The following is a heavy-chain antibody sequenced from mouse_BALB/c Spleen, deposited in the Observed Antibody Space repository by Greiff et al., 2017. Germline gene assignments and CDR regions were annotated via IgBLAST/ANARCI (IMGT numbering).Heavy chain of an antibody. D-gene: IGHD2-1*01. V-gene: IGHV5-6*01. CDR2: ISSGGSYT. Sequence: EVQLVESGGDLVKPGGSLKLSCAASGFTFSSYGMSWVRQTPDKRLEWVATISSGGSYTYYPDSVKGRFTISRDNAKNTLYLQMSSLKSEDTAMYYCARRGGYGNYTFAYWGQGTLVTVSA. CDR1: GFTFSSYG. CDR3: ARRGGYGNYTFAY. J-gene: IGHJ3*01.